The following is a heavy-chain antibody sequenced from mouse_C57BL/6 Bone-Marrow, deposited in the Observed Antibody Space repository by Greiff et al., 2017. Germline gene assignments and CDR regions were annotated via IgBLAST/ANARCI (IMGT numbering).Heavy chain of an antibody. CDR1: GYTFTSYT. J-gene: IGHJ3*01. CDR2: INPSSGNT. D-gene: IGHD2-4*01. CDR3: ARSGVYDCGAWFAY. V-gene: IGHV1-4*01. Sequence: QVQLQQSGADLVRPGASVKMSCKASGYTFTSYTMHWVKQRPGQGLEWIGYINPSSGNTKYNQKFKDKATLTADKSSSTAYMQLSSLTSEDSAVYYCARSGVYDCGAWFAYWCQGTLVTVSA.